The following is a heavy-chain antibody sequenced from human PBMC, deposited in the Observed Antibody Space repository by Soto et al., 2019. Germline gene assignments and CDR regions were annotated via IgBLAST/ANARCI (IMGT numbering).Heavy chain of an antibody. J-gene: IGHJ2*01. D-gene: IGHD1-26*01. V-gene: IGHV3-48*03. Sequence: GGSLRLSCAASGFTFSSYEMNWVRQAPGKGLEWVSYISSSGSTIYYADSVKGRFTISRDNAKNSLYLQMNSLRAEDTAVYYCARDPGVIVGATGYWYFDLWGRGTLVTVSS. CDR2: ISSSGSTI. CDR3: ARDPGVIVGATGYWYFDL. CDR1: GFTFSSYE.